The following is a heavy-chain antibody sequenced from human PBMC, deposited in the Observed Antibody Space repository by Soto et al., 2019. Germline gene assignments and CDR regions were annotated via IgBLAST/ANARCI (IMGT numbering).Heavy chain of an antibody. Sequence: PVGSLRLSCAASGFTFSSYGMHWVHQAPGKGLEWVAVIWYDGSNKYYADSVKGRFTISRGNSKNTLYLQMNSLRAEDTAVYYCARQSRPKVPPPPLGYWGQGTLVPVS. D-gene: IGHD2-2*01. J-gene: IGHJ4*02. CDR1: GFTFSSYG. CDR3: ARQSRPKVPPPPLGY. CDR2: IWYDGSNK. V-gene: IGHV3-33*01.